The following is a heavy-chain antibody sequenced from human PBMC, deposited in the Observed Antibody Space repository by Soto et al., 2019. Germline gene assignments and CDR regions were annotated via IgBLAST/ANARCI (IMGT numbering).Heavy chain of an antibody. CDR3: ASPRHLSPYYYDSSGSGAFDI. D-gene: IGHD3-22*01. V-gene: IGHV3-53*01. Sequence: GGSLRLSCEASGFTFRNYKMNWVRQAPGKGLEWVSVIYSGGSTYYADSVKGRFTISRDNSKNTLYLQMNSLRAEDTAVYYCASPRHLSPYYYDSSGSGAFDIWGQGTMVTVSS. CDR2: IYSGGST. CDR1: GFTFRNYK. J-gene: IGHJ3*02.